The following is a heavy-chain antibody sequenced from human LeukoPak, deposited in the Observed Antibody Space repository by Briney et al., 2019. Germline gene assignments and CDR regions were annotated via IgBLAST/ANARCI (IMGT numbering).Heavy chain of an antibody. J-gene: IGHJ3*02. V-gene: IGHV1-69*02. CDR3: AVSVVRGVISEGDAFDI. CDR1: GYSFTAYY. D-gene: IGHD3-10*01. CDR2: IIPILGIA. Sequence: GASVKVSCKASGYSFTAYYIHWVRQAPGQGLEWMGRIIPILGIANYAQKFQGRVTITADKSTSTAYMELSSLRSEDTAVYYCAVSVVRGVISEGDAFDIWGQGTMVTVSS.